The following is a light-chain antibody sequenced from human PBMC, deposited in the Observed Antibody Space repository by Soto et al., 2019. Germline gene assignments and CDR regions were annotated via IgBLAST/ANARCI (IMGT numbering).Light chain of an antibody. CDR2: LNN. CDR3: QSYDSSLSAWV. J-gene: IGLJ3*02. Sequence: QSALTQPPSVSGAPGQRVPISCTGSSSNIVAGYDVHWYQQIPGTAPKLLIYLNNNRPSGVPDRLSGSKSGTSASLAITGLQAEDEADYYCQSYDSSLSAWVFGGGTKLTVL. CDR1: SSNIVAGYD. V-gene: IGLV1-40*01.